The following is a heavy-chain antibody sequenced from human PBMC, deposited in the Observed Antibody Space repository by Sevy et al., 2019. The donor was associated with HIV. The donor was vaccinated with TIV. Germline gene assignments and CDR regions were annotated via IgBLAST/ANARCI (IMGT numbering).Heavy chain of an antibody. CDR3: ARPDLSGWYFDF. Sequence: GGSLRLSCVASGFTFSSYSMNWVRQAPGKGLEWVSYISSSSDSSRTLYYADSVKGRFSINRDNAKNSVLLQMTSLRVEDTAVYYCARPDLSGWYFDFWGHGTLVTVSS. CDR2: ISSSSDSSRTL. V-gene: IGHV3-48*01. CDR1: GFTFSSYS. D-gene: IGHD6-19*01. J-gene: IGHJ4*01.